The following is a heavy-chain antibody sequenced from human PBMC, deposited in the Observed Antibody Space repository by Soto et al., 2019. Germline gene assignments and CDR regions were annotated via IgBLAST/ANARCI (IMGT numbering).Heavy chain of an antibody. CDR3: SRDLPYDILTGYNYYYYGMDV. D-gene: IGHD3-9*01. Sequence: PSETLSLTCAVSGGSISSSNWWSWVRQPPGKGLEWIGEIYHSGSTNYNPNLKSRVTISVDKSKNQFSLKLSSVTAAYTALYYCSRDLPYDILTGYNYYYYGMDVWGQGTTVTVS. V-gene: IGHV4-4*02. J-gene: IGHJ6*02. CDR2: IYHSGST. CDR1: GGSISSSNW.